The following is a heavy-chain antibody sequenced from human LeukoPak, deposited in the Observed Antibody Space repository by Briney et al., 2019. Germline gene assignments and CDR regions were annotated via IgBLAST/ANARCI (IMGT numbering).Heavy chain of an antibody. V-gene: IGHV4-34*01. CDR2: INHSGST. Sequence: SETLSLTCAVYGGSFSGYYWSWIRQPPGKGLEWIGEINHSGSTNYDPSLKSRVTISVDTSKNQFSLKLSSVTAADTAVYYCATGPHGDYRYCYYGMDVWGQGTTVTVSS. D-gene: IGHD4-17*01. J-gene: IGHJ6*02. CDR3: ATGPHGDYRYCYYGMDV. CDR1: GGSFSGYY.